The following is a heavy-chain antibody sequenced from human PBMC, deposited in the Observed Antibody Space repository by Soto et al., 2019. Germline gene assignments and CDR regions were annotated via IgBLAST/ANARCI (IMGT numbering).Heavy chain of an antibody. D-gene: IGHD2-21*01. Sequence: ESGGGVVQPGRSLRLSCAASGFTFSSYGMHWVRQAPGKGLEWVAVIWYDGSNKYYADSVKGRFTISRDNSKNTLYLQMNSLRAEDTAVYYCARGASFQNLDYWGQGTLVTVSS. CDR3: ARGASFQNLDY. J-gene: IGHJ4*02. CDR1: GFTFSSYG. CDR2: IWYDGSNK. V-gene: IGHV3-33*01.